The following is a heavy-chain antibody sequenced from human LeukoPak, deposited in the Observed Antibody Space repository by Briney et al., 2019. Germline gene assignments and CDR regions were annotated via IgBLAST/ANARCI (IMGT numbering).Heavy chain of an antibody. CDR3: ARGGVWFGELSYNWFDP. J-gene: IGHJ5*02. D-gene: IGHD3-10*01. Sequence: ASVKVSCKASGYTFTSYAMNWVRQAPGQGLEWMGWINTNTGNPTYAQGFTGRFVFSLDTSVSTAYLQICSLKAEDTAVYYCARGGVWFGELSYNWFDPWGQGTLVTVSS. CDR1: GYTFTSYA. V-gene: IGHV7-4-1*01. CDR2: INTNTGNP.